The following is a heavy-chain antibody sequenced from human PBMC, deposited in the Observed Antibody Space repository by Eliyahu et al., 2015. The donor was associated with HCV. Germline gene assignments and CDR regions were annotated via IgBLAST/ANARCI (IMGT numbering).Heavy chain of an antibody. CDR2: IGTAGDT. J-gene: IGHJ4*02. Sequence: EVQLVESGGGLVQPGGSLRLSCAASGFTFSSYDMHWVRQATGKGLEWVSAIGTAGDTYYPGSVKGRFTISRENAKNSLYLQMNSLRAEDTAVYYCARGVDTAMVTVWDYWGQGTLVTVSS. CDR1: GFTFSSYD. V-gene: IGHV3-13*01. D-gene: IGHD5-18*01. CDR3: ARGVDTAMVTVWDY.